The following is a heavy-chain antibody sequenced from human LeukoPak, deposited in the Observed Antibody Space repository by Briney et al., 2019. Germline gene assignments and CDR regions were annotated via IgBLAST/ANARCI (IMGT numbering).Heavy chain of an antibody. CDR3: ARRTLVVVPAATDWFDP. J-gene: IGHJ5*02. V-gene: IGHV4-38-2*01. CDR1: GYSISSGYY. CDR2: IYHSGST. D-gene: IGHD2-2*01. Sequence: KSSETLSLTCVVSGYSISSGYYWGWIRQPPGKGLEWIGSIYHSGSTYYNPSLKSRVTISVDTSKNQFSLKLSSVTAADTAVYYCARRTLVVVPAATDWFDPWGQGTLVTVSS.